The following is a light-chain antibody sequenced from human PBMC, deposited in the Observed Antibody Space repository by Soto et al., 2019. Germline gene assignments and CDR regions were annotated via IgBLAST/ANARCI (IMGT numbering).Light chain of an antibody. CDR1: SSDVGSYNL. CDR2: EGS. Sequence: QSALTQPASVSGSPGQSITISCTGTSSDVGSYNLVSWYQQHPGKAPKLMIYEGSKRPSGVSNRFSGSKSGNTASLTISGLQAEDEADYYCCSYAGSAGYVFGTGTKLTVL. J-gene: IGLJ1*01. CDR3: CSYAGSAGYV. V-gene: IGLV2-23*01.